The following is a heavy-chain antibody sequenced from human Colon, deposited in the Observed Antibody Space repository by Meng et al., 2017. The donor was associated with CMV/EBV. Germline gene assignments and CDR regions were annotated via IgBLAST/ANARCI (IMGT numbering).Heavy chain of an antibody. J-gene: IGHJ6*02. V-gene: IGHV1-46*01. Sequence: ASVKVSCKASGYSFTDYYLHWVRQAPGQGLEWMGIINPSGGSTSYAQKFQGRVTMTRDTSTSTVYMELSSLRSEDTAVYYCARDKSGGNFDWFSFPRGGDYGMDVWGQGTTVTVSS. D-gene: IGHD3-9*01. CDR1: GYSFTDYY. CDR3: ARDKSGGNFDWFSFPRGGDYGMDV. CDR2: INPSGGST.